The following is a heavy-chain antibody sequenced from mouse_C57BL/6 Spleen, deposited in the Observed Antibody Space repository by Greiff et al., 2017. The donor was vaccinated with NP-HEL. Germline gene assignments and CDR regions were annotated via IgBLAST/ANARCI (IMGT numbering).Heavy chain of an antibody. D-gene: IGHD2-4*01. V-gene: IGHV1-82*01. CDR1: GYAFSSSW. Sequence: QVQLQQSGPELVKPGASVKISCKASGYAFSSSWLNWVKQRPGKGLEWIGRIYPGAGDTNYNGKFKGKATLTADKSSSTAYMQLSSLTSEDAAVYFCARDDYAPLAYWGQGTLVTVSA. CDR3: ARDDYAPLAY. CDR2: IYPGAGDT. J-gene: IGHJ3*01.